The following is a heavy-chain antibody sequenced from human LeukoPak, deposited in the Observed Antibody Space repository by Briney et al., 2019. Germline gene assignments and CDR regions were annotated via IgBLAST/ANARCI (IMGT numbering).Heavy chain of an antibody. V-gene: IGHV3-15*01. CDR1: GFTFSNAW. CDR3: TTSRPVLN. J-gene: IGHJ4*02. CDR2: IKSITDGGTT. Sequence: GGSLGLSCAASGFTFSNAWMSWVRQAPGKGLEWVGRIKSITDGGTTDYAAPVKGRFTISRDDSKNTLYLQMDSLETEDTAVYYCTTSRPVLNWGQGTLVTVSS.